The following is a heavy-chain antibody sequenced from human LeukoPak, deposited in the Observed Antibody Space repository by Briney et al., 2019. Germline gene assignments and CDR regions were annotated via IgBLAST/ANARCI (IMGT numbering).Heavy chain of an antibody. CDR2: VYYTGGT. D-gene: IGHD5-24*01. CDR3: ARGAMATTPFFDY. J-gene: IGHJ4*02. CDR1: GGSISNYY. Sequence: SETLSLTCPVSGGSISNYYYWTWIRQPPGKGLEWIGYVYYTGGTNFNPSLKSRVTMSLDTSRNQFSLKLTSLTAAVTAVYYCARGAMATTPFFDYWGQGTLVTVSS. V-gene: IGHV4-59*01.